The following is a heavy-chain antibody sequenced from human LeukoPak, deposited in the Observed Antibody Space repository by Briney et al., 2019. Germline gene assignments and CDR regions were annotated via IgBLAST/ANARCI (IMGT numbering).Heavy chain of an antibody. D-gene: IGHD3-9*01. Sequence: PSETLSLTCAVYGGSFSGYYWSWIRQPPGKGLEWIGEINHSGSTNYNPSLKSRVTISVDTSKNQFSLKLSSVTAADTAVYYCASEYYDILTGPKGLVVYWGQGTLVTVSS. CDR3: ASEYYDILTGPKGLVVY. V-gene: IGHV4-34*01. CDR2: INHSGST. CDR1: GGSFSGYY. J-gene: IGHJ4*02.